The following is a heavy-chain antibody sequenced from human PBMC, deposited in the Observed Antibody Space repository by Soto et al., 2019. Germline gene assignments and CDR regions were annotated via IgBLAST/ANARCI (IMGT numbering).Heavy chain of an antibody. J-gene: IGHJ3*02. CDR3: ARSTEWGTNGVFNHDAFDI. CDR2: IIPIFGTA. V-gene: IGHV1-69*13. D-gene: IGHD2-8*01. Sequence: GASVKVSCTSSVGTFSIYAISWVRQAPGQGLEWMGGIIPIFGTANYAQKFQGRVTITADESTSTAYMELSSLRSEDTAVYYCARSTEWGTNGVFNHDAFDIWGQGTMVTVSS. CDR1: VGTFSIYA.